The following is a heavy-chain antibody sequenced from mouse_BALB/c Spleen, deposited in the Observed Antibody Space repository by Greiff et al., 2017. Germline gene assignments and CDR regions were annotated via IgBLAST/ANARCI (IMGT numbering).Heavy chain of an antibody. CDR3: AREDDYDTYYAMDY. V-gene: IGHV2-9*02. J-gene: IGHJ4*01. D-gene: IGHD2-4*01. Sequence: VQRVESGPGLVAPSQSLSITCTVSGFSLTSYGVHWVRQPPGKGLEWLGVIWAGGSTNYNSALMSRLSISKDNSKSQVFLKMNSLQTDDTAMYYCAREDDYDTYYAMDYWGQGTSVTVSS. CDR2: IWAGGST. CDR1: GFSLTSYG.